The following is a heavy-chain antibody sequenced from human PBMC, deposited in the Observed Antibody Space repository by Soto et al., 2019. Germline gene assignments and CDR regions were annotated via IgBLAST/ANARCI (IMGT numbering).Heavy chain of an antibody. CDR3: AKVLSELVPRYFDT. Sequence: ASVKVSCKASGYTFTTYDIHWVRQAPGLGLEWMGIITPGGGITSYAQKFKGRITMTRDTSTSTVYMELSSLRSEDTAMYYCAKVLSELVPRYFDTWGQGTLVTV. V-gene: IGHV1-46*01. CDR1: GYTFTTYD. J-gene: IGHJ4*02. CDR2: ITPGGGIT. D-gene: IGHD6-13*01.